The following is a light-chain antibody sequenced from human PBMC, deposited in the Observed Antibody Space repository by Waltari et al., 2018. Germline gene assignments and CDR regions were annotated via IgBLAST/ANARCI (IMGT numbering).Light chain of an antibody. J-gene: IGKJ1*01. Sequence: DIVMTQSPASLAVSLGERATIHCTSSQSVLYTSNNKNYLAWYQQKPGQPPKLLISWASTRESGVPDRFSGSGSGTDFTLTISSLQAEDVAVYHCQQYYNTPPTFGQGTKVEIK. V-gene: IGKV4-1*01. CDR1: QSVLYTSNNKNY. CDR3: QQYYNTPPT. CDR2: WAS.